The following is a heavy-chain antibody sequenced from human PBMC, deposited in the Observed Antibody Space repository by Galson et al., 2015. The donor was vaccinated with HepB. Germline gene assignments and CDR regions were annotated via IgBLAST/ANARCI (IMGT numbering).Heavy chain of an antibody. CDR2: ISGSGGST. CDR1: GFTFSSYA. CDR3: AKDTASTKGATDYFDY. V-gene: IGHV3-23*01. J-gene: IGHJ4*02. Sequence: SLRLSCAASGFTFSSYAMSWVRQAPGKGLEWVSAISGSGGSTYYADSVKGRFTISRDNSKNTLYLQMNSLRAEDTAVYYCAKDTASTKGATDYFDYWGQGTLVTVSS. D-gene: IGHD1-26*01.